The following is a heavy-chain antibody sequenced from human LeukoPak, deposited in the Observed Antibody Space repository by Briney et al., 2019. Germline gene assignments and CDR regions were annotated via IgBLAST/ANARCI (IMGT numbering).Heavy chain of an antibody. J-gene: IGHJ3*02. V-gene: IGHV3-33*01. CDR2: IWFNGSKK. D-gene: IGHD5-18*01. CDR1: GFTFSTYG. Sequence: GGSLRLSCAASGFTFSTYGVHWVRQAPGKGLEWVAVIWFNGSKKYYADSVKGRFTISRDNSKNTLFLQMNSLRAEDTAVYYCAREHYTVDTAMVTGAFDIWGQGTMVTVSS. CDR3: AREHYTVDTAMVTGAFDI.